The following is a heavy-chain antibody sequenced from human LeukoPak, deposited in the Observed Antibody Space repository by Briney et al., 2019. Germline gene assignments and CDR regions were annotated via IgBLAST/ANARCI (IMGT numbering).Heavy chain of an antibody. J-gene: IGHJ5*02. D-gene: IGHD3-22*01. CDR1: GFTFSSYG. CDR3: AKGGSGYFADL. Sequence: PGGSLRLSCAASGFTFSSYGMHWVRQAPGKGLQWVSAISNDGGGTTYADFVKGRFTISRDNSKNTLFLQMSSLRAEDTALYYCAKGGSGYFADLWGQGTLVTVSS. V-gene: IGHV3-23*01. CDR2: ISNDGGGT.